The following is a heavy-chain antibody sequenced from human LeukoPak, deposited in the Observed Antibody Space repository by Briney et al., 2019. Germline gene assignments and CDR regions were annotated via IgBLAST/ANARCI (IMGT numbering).Heavy chain of an antibody. V-gene: IGHV4-39*02. D-gene: IGHD6-13*01. CDR1: GGSISSSSYY. CDR3: ARETGYSSSWYIDY. Sequence: PSETLSLTCTVSGGSISSSSYYWGWIRQPPGKGLEWIGSIYYSGSTYYNPSLKSRVTISVDTSKNQFSLKLSSVTAADTAVYYCARETGYSSSWYIDYWGQGTLVTVSS. CDR2: IYYSGST. J-gene: IGHJ4*02.